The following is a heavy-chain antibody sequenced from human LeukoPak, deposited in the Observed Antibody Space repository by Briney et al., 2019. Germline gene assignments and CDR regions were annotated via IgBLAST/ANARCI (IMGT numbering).Heavy chain of an antibody. J-gene: IGHJ5*02. V-gene: IGHV3-30*02. CDR1: GFTFSSYG. CDR2: IRYDGGNK. D-gene: IGHD3-10*01. CDR3: AKDYSKTSYYGSGTYYRPNWFDP. Sequence: GGSLRLSCAASGFTFSSYGMHWVRQAPGKGLEWVAFIRYDGGNKYYADSVKGRFTISRDNSKNTLCLQMNSLRAEDTAVYYCAKDYSKTSYYGSGTYYRPNWFDPWGQGTLVTVSS.